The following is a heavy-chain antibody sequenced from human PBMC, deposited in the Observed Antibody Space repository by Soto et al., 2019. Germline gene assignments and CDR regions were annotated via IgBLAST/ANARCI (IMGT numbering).Heavy chain of an antibody. J-gene: IGHJ4*02. Sequence: QVQLVQSGAEVKKPGASVKVSCKPSGYTFTGYYIHWVRQAPGQGLEWMGWINPNSGATNYALKFQGRVTMTRDTSISAAYMELNSLRSDDTAVYYCARSRLTDYSIDYCGQGTLVTVSS. D-gene: IGHD4-4*01. CDR2: INPNSGAT. CDR3: ARSRLTDYSIDY. V-gene: IGHV1-2*02. CDR1: GYTFTGYY.